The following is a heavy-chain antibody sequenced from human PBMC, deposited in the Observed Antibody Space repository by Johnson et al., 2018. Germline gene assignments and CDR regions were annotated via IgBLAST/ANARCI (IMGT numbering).Heavy chain of an antibody. D-gene: IGHD1-20*01. CDR3: ARGFNWNDGNGMDV. Sequence: EVQLVESGGGLVQPGRSLRLSCAASGFTFDDYAMHWVRPAPGKGLEWVSGISWNSGSIGYAGSVEGRFTISRDNAKNSLYLQMNSLRAEDPAVYYCARGFNWNDGNGMDVWGQGTTVTVSS. CDR2: ISWNSGSI. V-gene: IGHV3-9*01. CDR1: GFTFDDYA. J-gene: IGHJ6*02.